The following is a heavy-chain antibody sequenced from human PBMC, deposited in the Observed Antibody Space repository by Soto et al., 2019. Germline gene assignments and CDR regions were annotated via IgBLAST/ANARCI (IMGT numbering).Heavy chain of an antibody. D-gene: IGHD5-12*01. CDR1: GGSISSYY. V-gene: IGHV4-59*01. CDR3: ASLGYDYNWFDP. CDR2: IYYSGST. Sequence: SETLSLTCTVSGGSISSYYWSWIRQPPGKGLEWIGYIYYSGSTNYNPSLKSRVTISVDTSKNQFSLKLSSVTAADTAVYYCASLGYDYNWFDPWGQGTLVTVSS. J-gene: IGHJ5*02.